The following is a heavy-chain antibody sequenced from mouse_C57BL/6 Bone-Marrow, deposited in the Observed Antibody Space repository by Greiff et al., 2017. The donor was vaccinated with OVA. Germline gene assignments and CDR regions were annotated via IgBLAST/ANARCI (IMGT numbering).Heavy chain of an antibody. J-gene: IGHJ2*01. CDR2: INPYNGGT. Sequence: EVQLQQSGPVLVKPGASVKMSCKASGYTFTDYYMNWVKQSHGKSLEWIGVINPYNGGTSYNQKFKGKATLTVDKSSSTAYMELNSLTSEDSAVYYCARDYGNYVGFDYWGQGTTLTVSS. D-gene: IGHD2-1*01. CDR1: GYTFTDYY. CDR3: ARDYGNYVGFDY. V-gene: IGHV1-19*01.